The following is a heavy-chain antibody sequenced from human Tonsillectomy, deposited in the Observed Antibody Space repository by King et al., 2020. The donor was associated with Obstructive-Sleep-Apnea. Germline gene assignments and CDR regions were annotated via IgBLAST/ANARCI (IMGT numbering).Heavy chain of an antibody. Sequence: QLQESGPGLVKPSETLSLTCTVSGGSISSSSYYWGWIRQPPGKGLEWIGSIYYSGSTYYNPSLKSRVTISVDTSKNQFSLKLSSVTAADTAVYYCAGDPKAAPNRFEPWGQGTPVTVSS. J-gene: IGHJ5*02. CDR3: AGDPKAAPNRFEP. D-gene: IGHD6-13*01. V-gene: IGHV4-39*07. CDR2: IYYSGST. CDR1: GGSISSSSYY.